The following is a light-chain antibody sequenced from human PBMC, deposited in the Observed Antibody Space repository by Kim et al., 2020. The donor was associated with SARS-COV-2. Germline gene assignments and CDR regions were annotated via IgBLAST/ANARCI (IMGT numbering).Light chain of an antibody. V-gene: IGKV2-29*03. CDR1: PILLHSDGMTY. J-gene: IGKJ5*01. Sequence: PAAMSSKSSPILLHSDGMTYLYCYRHKPGWSPQLMIYEVSTRFSGVPDRFSVGGSGTDFTLKISRVAAEDIGVYYSVQVLQLPFTFGEGTRLEIK. CDR3: VQVLQLPFT. CDR2: EVS.